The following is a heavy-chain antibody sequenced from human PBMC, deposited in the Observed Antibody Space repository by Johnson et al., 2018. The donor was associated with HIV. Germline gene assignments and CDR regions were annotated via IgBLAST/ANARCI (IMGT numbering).Heavy chain of an antibody. J-gene: IGHJ3*02. D-gene: IGHD6-6*01. CDR3: AKDWSSSSRAFDI. CDR2: TQYDGSNK. Sequence: QVQLVESGGGVVQPGGSLRLSCAASGFSFSSYGIHWVRQAPGKGLEWVAFTQYDGSNKYYADSVKGRFTISRDNSKKTVYLQMNSLRAEDTAVYYCAKDWSSSSRAFDIWGQGTMVTVSS. V-gene: IGHV3-30*02. CDR1: GFSFSSYG.